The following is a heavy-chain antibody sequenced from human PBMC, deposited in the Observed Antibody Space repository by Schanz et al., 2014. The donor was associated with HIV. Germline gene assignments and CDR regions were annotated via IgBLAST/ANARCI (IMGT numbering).Heavy chain of an antibody. V-gene: IGHV3-23*01. CDR1: GFTFSNFA. Sequence: EVHLLESGGGLAQPGGSLTLSCAASGFTFSNFAMSWVRQAPGKGLEWVSSISGSGVSTFYAGSVKGRFAISRDKSKNTLYLQMNSLRVEDTAVYYCAKMARSVAANTNFDYWGQGTLVTVSS. CDR3: AKMARSVAANTNFDY. D-gene: IGHD6-19*01. CDR2: ISGSGVST. J-gene: IGHJ4*02.